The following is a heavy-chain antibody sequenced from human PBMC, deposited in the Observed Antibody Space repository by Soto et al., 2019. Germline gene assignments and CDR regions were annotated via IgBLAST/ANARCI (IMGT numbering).Heavy chain of an antibody. J-gene: IGHJ4*02. D-gene: IGHD5-12*01. Sequence: GGSLRLSCAASGFTFSSYSMNWVRQAPGKVLEWVSYISSSIITIYYADSVKGRFTISRDNAKNSLYLQMNSLRAEDTAVYYCARENSGYDWVTDYWGQGTLVTVSS. CDR2: ISSSIITI. V-gene: IGHV3-48*01. CDR3: ARENSGYDWVTDY. CDR1: GFTFSSYS.